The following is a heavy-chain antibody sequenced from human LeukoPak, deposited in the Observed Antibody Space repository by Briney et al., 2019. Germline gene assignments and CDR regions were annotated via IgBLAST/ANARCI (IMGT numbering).Heavy chain of an antibody. CDR3: ARGPVLRFLEWLTTHYYMDV. CDR2: INHSGST. J-gene: IGHJ6*03. D-gene: IGHD3-3*01. CDR1: GGSFSGYY. Sequence: SETLSLTCAVYGGSFSGYYWSWIRQPPGKGLEWMGEINHSGSTNYNPSLKSRVTISVDTSKNQLSLKLSSVTAADTAVYYCARGPVLRFLEWLTTHYYMDVWGKGTTVTVSS. V-gene: IGHV4-34*01.